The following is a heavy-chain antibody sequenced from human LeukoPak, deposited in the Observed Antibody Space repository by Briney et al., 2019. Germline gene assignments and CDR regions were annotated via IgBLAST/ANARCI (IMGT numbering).Heavy chain of an antibody. CDR2: ISSSGSTI. CDR3: ARGAVTTWVDY. D-gene: IGHD4-17*01. Sequence: QPGGSLRLSCAASGFTFSSYRMSWIRQAPGKGLEWVSYISSSGSTIYYADSVKGRFTISRDNAKNSLYLQMNSLRAEDTAVYYCARGAVTTWVDYWGQGTLVTVSS. CDR1: GFTFSSYR. V-gene: IGHV3-48*04. J-gene: IGHJ4*02.